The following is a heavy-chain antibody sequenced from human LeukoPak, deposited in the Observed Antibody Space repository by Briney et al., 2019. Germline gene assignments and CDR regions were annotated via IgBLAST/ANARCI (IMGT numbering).Heavy chain of an antibody. CDR3: AINYHSSGLPFDY. CDR1: GYSFTRFW. J-gene: IGHJ4*02. V-gene: IGHV5-51*01. Sequence: GESLKISCKGSGYSFTRFWIGWVRQMPGKGLEWMGIIYPGDSDTRYSPSSQGQVTISADKSISTAYLQWSSLKASDTAMYYCAINYHSSGLPFDYWGQGTLVTVSS. D-gene: IGHD3-22*01. CDR2: IYPGDSDT.